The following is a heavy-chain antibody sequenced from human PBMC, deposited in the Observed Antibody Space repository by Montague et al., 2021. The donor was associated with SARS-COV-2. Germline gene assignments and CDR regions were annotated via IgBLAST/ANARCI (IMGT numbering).Heavy chain of an antibody. CDR3: ARGGYYYYSFDI. CDR2: IYYSGST. Sequence: IYYSGSTNYNPSRKSRVTISVDTSKNQFSLKLSSVTAADTAVYYCARGGYYYYSFDIGGQGTRGTVAS. J-gene: IGHJ3*02. D-gene: IGHD3-10*01. V-gene: IGHV4-59*01.